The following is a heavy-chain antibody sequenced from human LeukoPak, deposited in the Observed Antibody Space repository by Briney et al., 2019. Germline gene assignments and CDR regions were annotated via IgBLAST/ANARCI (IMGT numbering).Heavy chain of an antibody. V-gene: IGHV4-61*01. CDR3: ARALYGGYGIDY. D-gene: IGHD5-12*01. CDR2: IYYSGSS. Sequence: ASETLSLTCTVSGGSVSSGSYYWSWIRPPPGKGLEWFGYIYYSGSSNYNSSLKSRVTISVGTSKNQFSLKLSSVTAADTAVYYCARALYGGYGIDYWGQGTRVTVSS. J-gene: IGHJ4*02. CDR1: GGSVSSGSYY.